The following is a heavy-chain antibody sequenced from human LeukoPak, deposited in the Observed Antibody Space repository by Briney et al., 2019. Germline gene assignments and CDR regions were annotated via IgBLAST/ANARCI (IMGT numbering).Heavy chain of an antibody. CDR2: ISGSGGST. CDR1: GFTFSSYS. CDR3: AKDRGTMIVVVIPVGTDAFDI. Sequence: GGSLRLSCAASGFTFSSYSMNWVRQAPGKGLEWVSAISGSGGSTYYADSVKGRFTISRDNSKNTLYLQMNSLRAEDTAVYYCAKDRGTMIVVVIPVGTDAFDIWGQGTMVTVSS. V-gene: IGHV3-23*01. D-gene: IGHD3-22*01. J-gene: IGHJ3*02.